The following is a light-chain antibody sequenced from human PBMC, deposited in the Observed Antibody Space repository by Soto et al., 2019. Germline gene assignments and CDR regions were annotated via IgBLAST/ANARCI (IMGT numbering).Light chain of an antibody. V-gene: IGKV3-11*01. CDR3: QQRHMSPIT. Sequence: EVVLTQSPVTLSLSPGERDTLSCRASQSFRGLLAWYQQKPGQAPRLLIYDAYKRATGIPPRFSGSGSGTDFTLTISSLEPEDSAVYYCQQRHMSPITFGQGTRLEIK. CDR2: DAY. J-gene: IGKJ5*01. CDR1: QSFRGL.